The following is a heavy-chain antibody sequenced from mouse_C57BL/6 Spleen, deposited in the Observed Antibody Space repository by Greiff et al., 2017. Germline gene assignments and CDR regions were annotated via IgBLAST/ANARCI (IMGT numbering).Heavy chain of an antibody. CDR1: GYTFTEYT. CDR3: ARHEDYVRGEYYFDY. V-gene: IGHV1-62-2*01. J-gene: IGHJ2*01. CDR2: FYPGSGSI. Sequence: VQLQESGAELVKPGASVKLSCKASGYTFTEYTIHWVKQRSGQGLEWIGWFYPGSGSIKYNEKFKDKATVTADKASSTVYMELSRLTSEDSAVYCCARHEDYVRGEYYFDYWGQGTTLTVSS. D-gene: IGHD1-1*02.